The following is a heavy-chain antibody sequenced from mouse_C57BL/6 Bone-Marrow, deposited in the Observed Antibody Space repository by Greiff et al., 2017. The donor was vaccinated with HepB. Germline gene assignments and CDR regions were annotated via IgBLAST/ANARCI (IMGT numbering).Heavy chain of an antibody. CDR2: IYPRSGNT. CDR3: ARPLYGNFWYFDV. J-gene: IGHJ1*03. CDR1: GYTFTSYG. V-gene: IGHV1-81*01. D-gene: IGHD2-1*01. Sequence: QVQLKESGAELARPGASVKLSCKASGYTFTSYGISWVKQRTGQGLEWIGEIYPRSGNTYYNEKFKGKATLTADKSSSTAYMELRSLTSEDSAVYFCARPLYGNFWYFDVWGTGTTVTVSS.